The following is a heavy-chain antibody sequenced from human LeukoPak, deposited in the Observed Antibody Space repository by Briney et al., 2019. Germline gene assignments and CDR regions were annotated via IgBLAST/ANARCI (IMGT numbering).Heavy chain of an antibody. Sequence: GWSLRLSCAASRFTFSSYAMSWVRQAPGKGLEWVSAISGSGGSTYYADSVKGRFTISRDNSKNTLYLQVNSLRAEDTAVYYCAKVTAEEVVVAATGIDHWGQGTLVTVSS. CDR2: ISGSGGST. J-gene: IGHJ5*02. V-gene: IGHV3-23*01. CDR1: RFTFSSYA. D-gene: IGHD2-15*01. CDR3: AKVTAEEVVVAATGIDH.